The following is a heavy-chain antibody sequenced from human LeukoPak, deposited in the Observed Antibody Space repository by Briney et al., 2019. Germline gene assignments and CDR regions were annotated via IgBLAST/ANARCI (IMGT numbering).Heavy chain of an antibody. CDR1: GGSISSGGYY. Sequence: PSQTLSLTCTVSGGSISSGGYYWSWIRQPPGKGLEWIGYIYHSGSTYYNPSLKSRVTISVDRSKNQFSLKLSSVTAADTAVYYCARRTCSTSCNRDYYYYMDVWGKGTTVTASS. J-gene: IGHJ6*03. D-gene: IGHD2-2*02. V-gene: IGHV4-30-2*01. CDR2: IYHSGST. CDR3: ARRTCSTSCNRDYYYYMDV.